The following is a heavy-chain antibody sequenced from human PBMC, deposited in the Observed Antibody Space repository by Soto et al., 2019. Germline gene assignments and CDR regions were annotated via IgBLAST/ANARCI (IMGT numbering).Heavy chain of an antibody. V-gene: IGHV4-30-4*01. CDR2: IYYRGNT. J-gene: IGHJ5*02. CDR3: ARDYYYSSGSYFNH. Sequence: PLETLSLTCTVSGGSISSGDYHWSWVRQPPGKRLEWIGYIYYRGNTYYNPSLESRVTMSVDTSKNQFTLKLSSVTAADTAIYYCARDYYYSSGSYFNHWGQGTLVTVSS. D-gene: IGHD3-10*01. CDR1: GGSISSGDYH.